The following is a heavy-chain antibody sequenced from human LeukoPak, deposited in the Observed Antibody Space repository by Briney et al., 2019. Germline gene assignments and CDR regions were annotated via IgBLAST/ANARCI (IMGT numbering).Heavy chain of an antibody. CDR2: IYYSGST. J-gene: IGHJ4*02. D-gene: IGHD6-19*01. CDR1: GGTMTRYF. Sequence: PSETLSLTCTVSGGTMTRYFWSWIRQPPGKGLEWIGSIYYSGSTYYNPSLKSRVTISVDTSKNQFSLKLSSVTAADTAVYYCEAVAGTGYWGQGTLVTVSS. CDR3: EAVAGTGY. V-gene: IGHV4-59*05.